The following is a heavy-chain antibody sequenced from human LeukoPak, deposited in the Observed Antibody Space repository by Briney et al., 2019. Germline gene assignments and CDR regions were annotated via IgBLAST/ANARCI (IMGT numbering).Heavy chain of an antibody. CDR3: ARGYCSSTSFYYWFDP. J-gene: IGHJ5*02. D-gene: IGHD2-2*01. CDR2: INPNSGGT. Sequence: VASVKVSCKASGYTFTGCYMHWVRQAPGQGLEWMGWINPNSGGTNYAQKFQGRVTMTRDTSISTAYMELSRLRSDDTAVYYCARGYCSSTSFYYWFDPWGQGTLVTVSS. CDR1: GYTFTGCY. V-gene: IGHV1-2*02.